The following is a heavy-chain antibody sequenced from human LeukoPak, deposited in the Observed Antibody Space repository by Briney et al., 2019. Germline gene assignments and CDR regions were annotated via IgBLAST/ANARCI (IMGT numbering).Heavy chain of an antibody. CDR3: AREPSKQHLDI. D-gene: IGHD6-13*01. V-gene: IGHV3-11*06. CDR1: GFTFSDYC. J-gene: IGHJ4*02. CDR2: ISSSSTYT. Sequence: GGSLRLSCAASGFTFSDYCMTWIRQAPGKGLEWVSYISSSSTYTNYADSVKGRFTISRDNAKNSLYLQMNSLRAEDTAVYYCAREPSKQHLDIWGQGTLVTVSS.